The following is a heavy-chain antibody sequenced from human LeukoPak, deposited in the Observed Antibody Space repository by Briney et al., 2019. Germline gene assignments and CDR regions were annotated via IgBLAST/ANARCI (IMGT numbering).Heavy chain of an antibody. CDR1: GGSFSGYY. Sequence: SETLSLTCAVYGGSFSGYYWSWIRQPPGKGLEWIGEINHSGSTNYNPSLKSRVTISVDTSKNQFSLKLSSVTAADTAVYYCARTRSIAAAGGEYFQHRGQGTLVTVSS. CDR2: INHSGST. D-gene: IGHD6-13*01. CDR3: ARTRSIAAAGGEYFQH. J-gene: IGHJ1*01. V-gene: IGHV4-34*01.